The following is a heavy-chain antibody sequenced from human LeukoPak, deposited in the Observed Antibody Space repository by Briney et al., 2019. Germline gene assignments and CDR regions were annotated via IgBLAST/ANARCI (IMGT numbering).Heavy chain of an antibody. D-gene: IGHD3-22*01. CDR1: GFTFSSYG. J-gene: IGHJ4*02. CDR2: ISGSGGST. Sequence: GGSLRLSCAASGFTFSSYGMSWVRQAPGKGLEWVSAISGSGGSTYYADSVKGRFTISRDNSKNTLYLQMNSLRAEDTAVYYCASTGLGYYDSSGPLWYWGQGTLVTVSS. V-gene: IGHV3-23*01. CDR3: ASTGLGYYDSSGPLWY.